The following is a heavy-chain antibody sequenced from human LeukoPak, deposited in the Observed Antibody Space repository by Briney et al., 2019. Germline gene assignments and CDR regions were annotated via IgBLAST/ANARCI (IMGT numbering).Heavy chain of an antibody. Sequence: SETLSLTCTVSGGSISSGSYYWAWIRQPPGKGLEWIGTIYYGGSTYYTPSLKSRVTISVDTSKNQFSLKLSSVTAADTAVYYCARSPTVTPNFDYWGQGTLVTVSS. J-gene: IGHJ4*02. CDR2: IYYGGST. CDR3: ARSPTVTPNFDY. D-gene: IGHD4-17*01. CDR1: GGSISSGSYY. V-gene: IGHV4-39*07.